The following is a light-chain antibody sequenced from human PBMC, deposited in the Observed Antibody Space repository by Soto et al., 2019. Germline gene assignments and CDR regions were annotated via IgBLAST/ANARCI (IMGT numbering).Light chain of an antibody. CDR1: SSDVGGYNY. J-gene: IGLJ3*02. CDR2: EVS. CDR3: SSFTSINTWV. V-gene: IGLV2-14*01. Sequence: QSVLTQPASVSGSPGQSITISCTGTSSDVGGYNYVSWYQQNPGKAPKLMLYEVSNRPSGVSNRFFGSKSGNTASLTISGLQTEDEADYYCSSFTSINTWVFGGGTTLTVL.